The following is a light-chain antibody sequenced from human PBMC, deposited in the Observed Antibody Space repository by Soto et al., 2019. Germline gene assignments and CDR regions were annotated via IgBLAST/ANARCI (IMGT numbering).Light chain of an antibody. J-gene: IGKJ1*01. CDR2: LGS. CDR1: RSLLHSNGYNY. Sequence: DIVMTQSPPSLTLTPGEPASISCRSSRSLLHSNGYNYLDWYLQKPGQSPQLLIYLGSNRASGVPDRFSGSGSGTDFTLKISRVEAEDVGVYYCMQALQTRTFGQGTKWIS. V-gene: IGKV2-28*01. CDR3: MQALQTRT.